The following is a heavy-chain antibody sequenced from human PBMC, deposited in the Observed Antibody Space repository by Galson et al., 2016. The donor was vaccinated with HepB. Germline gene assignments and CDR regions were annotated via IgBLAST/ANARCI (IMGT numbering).Heavy chain of an antibody. CDR1: GFTFRSFW. Sequence: SLRLSCAASGFTFRSFWMHWVRQAPGKGLVWVSRINRDGSSQSYADSVKGRFTISRDNAKNTLYLQVNRMRPEDRAVYSCVRVAEGGDDSSGYYRHYDGMDVWGQGTTLTGSS. J-gene: IGHJ6*02. CDR2: INRDGSSQ. D-gene: IGHD3-22*01. V-gene: IGHV3-74*01. CDR3: VRVAEGGDDSSGYYRHYDGMDV.